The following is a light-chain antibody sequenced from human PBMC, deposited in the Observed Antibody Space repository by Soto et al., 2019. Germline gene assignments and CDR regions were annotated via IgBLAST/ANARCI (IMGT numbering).Light chain of an antibody. CDR2: STN. J-gene: IGLJ1*01. V-gene: IGLV8-61*01. CDR1: SDSVSASNY. CDR3: VLYLGSGIYV. Sequence: QTVVTQEPSFPVSPGGTVTITCGLTSDSVSASNYPSWYQQTPGQTPRTLIYSTNSRSSGVPDRFSGSILGNKAALTITGAQADDESYYYCVLYLGSGIYVFGTGTKLTVL.